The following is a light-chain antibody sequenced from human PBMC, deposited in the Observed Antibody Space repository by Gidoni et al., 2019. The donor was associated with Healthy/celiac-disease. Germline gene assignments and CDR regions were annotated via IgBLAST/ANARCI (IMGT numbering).Light chain of an antibody. J-gene: IGLJ2*01. V-gene: IGLV3-21*02. CDR2: DDS. Sequence: SYVLTQPPSVSVAPRQTARITWWVNNFGSKRVHWYRQKPGQAPVLVVYDDSDRPSGIPERFSGSNSGNTATLTISRVEAGDEADYYCQVWDSSSDHPVVFGGGTKLTVL. CDR3: QVWDSSSDHPVV. CDR1: NFGSKR.